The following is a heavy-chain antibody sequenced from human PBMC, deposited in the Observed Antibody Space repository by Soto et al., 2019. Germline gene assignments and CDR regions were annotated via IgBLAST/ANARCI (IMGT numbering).Heavy chain of an antibody. CDR1: GFTFSNYA. D-gene: IGHD2-15*01. CDR3: VKGNQLLRYYFEF. Sequence: GGSLRLSCSVSGFTFSNYAMHWVRQAPGKGLEYVSGITSDGDSTWHADSVKDRFTISRDNSKNTLFLQMSSLRVEDTAIYFCVKGNQLLRYYFEFWGPGTMVTVYS. V-gene: IGHV3-64D*06. J-gene: IGHJ4*01. CDR2: ITSDGDST.